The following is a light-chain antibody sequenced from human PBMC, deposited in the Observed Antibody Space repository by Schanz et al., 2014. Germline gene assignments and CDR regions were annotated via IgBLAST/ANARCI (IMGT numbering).Light chain of an antibody. V-gene: IGLV2-14*02. CDR3: SSYTSSSTLGV. CDR1: SSDVGGYNL. CDR2: DVT. J-gene: IGLJ3*02. Sequence: QSALTQPASVSGSPGQSITISCTGSSSDVGGYNLVSWFRQHPGKAPKLMIYDVTNRPSGVSNRFSGSKSGNTASLTISGLQAEDEADYYCSSYTSSSTLGVFGGGTKLTVL.